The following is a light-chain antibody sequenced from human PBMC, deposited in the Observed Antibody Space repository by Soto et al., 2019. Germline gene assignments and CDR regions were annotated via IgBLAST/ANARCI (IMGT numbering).Light chain of an antibody. V-gene: IGKV2-28*01. CDR1: QSLLHSNGYNY. CDR3: MQALQTPPT. CDR2: LGS. Sequence: EIVMTQYPLSLPVTPGEPASISCRSSQSLLHSNGYNYLDWYLQKPGQSPQLLIYLGSNRASGVPDRFSGSGSGTDFTLKISRVEAEDVGVYYCMQALQTPPTFGQGTKVDI. J-gene: IGKJ1*01.